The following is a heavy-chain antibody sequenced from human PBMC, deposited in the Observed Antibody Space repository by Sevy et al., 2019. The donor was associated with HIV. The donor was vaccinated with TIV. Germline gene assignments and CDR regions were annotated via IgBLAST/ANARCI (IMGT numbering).Heavy chain of an antibody. D-gene: IGHD6-13*01. CDR1: GGSISSSSYY. V-gene: IGHV4-39*01. J-gene: IGHJ6*02. CDR2: IYYSGST. CDR3: ARQEQQLVPLYYYYGMDV. Sequence: SETLSLTCTVSGGSISSSSYYWGWIRQPPGKGLEWIGSIYYSGSTYYNPSLKSRVTISVDTSKNQFSLKLSSVTAADTAVYYCARQEQQLVPLYYYYGMDVWGQGTTVTVSS.